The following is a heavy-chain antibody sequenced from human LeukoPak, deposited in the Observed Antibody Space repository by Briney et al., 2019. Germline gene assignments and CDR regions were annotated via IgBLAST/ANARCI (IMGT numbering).Heavy chain of an antibody. CDR2: ISGSGGST. Sequence: GGSLRLSCAASGFTFSSYGMSWVRQAPGKGLEWVSAISGSGGSTYYADSVKGRFTISRDNSRNTLYLQLSRLRGEDTAVYYCARGGYYGDYELDYWGQGTLVTVSS. D-gene: IGHD4-17*01. V-gene: IGHV3-23*01. J-gene: IGHJ4*02. CDR3: ARGGYYGDYELDY. CDR1: GFTFSSYG.